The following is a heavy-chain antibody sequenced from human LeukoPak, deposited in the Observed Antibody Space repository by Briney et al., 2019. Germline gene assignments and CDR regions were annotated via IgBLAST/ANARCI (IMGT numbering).Heavy chain of an antibody. V-gene: IGHV3-23*01. CDR1: GFTFSSYA. Sequence: GGSLRLSCAASGFTFSSYAMSWVRQAPGKGLEWVSAISGSGGSTYYADSVKGRFTISRDNSKNTLYLQMNSLRAEDTAVYYCAKAEWDYDFWSGYGSFDYWGQGTLVTVSS. J-gene: IGHJ4*02. CDR3: AKAEWDYDFWSGYGSFDY. CDR2: ISGSGGST. D-gene: IGHD3-3*01.